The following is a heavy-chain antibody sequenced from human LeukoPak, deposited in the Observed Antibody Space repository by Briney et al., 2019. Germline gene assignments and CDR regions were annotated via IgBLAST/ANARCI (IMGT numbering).Heavy chain of an antibody. J-gene: IGHJ4*02. V-gene: IGHV4-59*08. CDR3: ARHFAYSSSSYFDY. CDR2: VYYTGST. D-gene: IGHD6-6*01. CDR1: GGSVSNYY. Sequence: SETLSPTCSVSGGSVSNYYWSWIRQPAGKGLEWIGYVYYTGSTNYNPSLKSRVTMFEDKSKNQFSLRLYSVTVADTAVYYCARHFAYSSSSYFDYWGQGSLVTVSS.